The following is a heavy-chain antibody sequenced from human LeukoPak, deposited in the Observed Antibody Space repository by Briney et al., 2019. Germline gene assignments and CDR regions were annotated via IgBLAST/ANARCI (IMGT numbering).Heavy chain of an antibody. CDR1: GFTFSSCA. J-gene: IGHJ4*02. D-gene: IGHD5-18*01. CDR3: ARVEGGYSYGYGFRY. CDR2: ISDGGGTT. V-gene: IGHV3-23*01. Sequence: GGSLRLSCAASGFTFSSCAMSWVRQAPGKGLEWVSGISDGGGTTNYADAVKGRFTISRDKSKNTLFLQMNSLRAEDTAVYYCARVEGGYSYGYGFRYWGQGTLVTVSS.